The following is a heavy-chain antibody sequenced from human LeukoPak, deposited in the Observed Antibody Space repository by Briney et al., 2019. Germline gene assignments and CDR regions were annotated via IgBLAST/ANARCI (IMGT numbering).Heavy chain of an antibody. J-gene: IGHJ5*02. V-gene: IGHV1-46*01. CDR1: GYTFTSFY. CDR3: ARDNSVGDNAWWFDP. Sequence: AGSVEVSCKASGYTFTSFYMHWGRQAPGQGLEWVGPINPTGGSTGYAQKFQGRVTMTRDMSTSTDYMELSSLRSEDTAIYYCARDNSVGDNAWWFDPWGQGTLVTVSS. CDR2: INPTGGST. D-gene: IGHD1-26*01.